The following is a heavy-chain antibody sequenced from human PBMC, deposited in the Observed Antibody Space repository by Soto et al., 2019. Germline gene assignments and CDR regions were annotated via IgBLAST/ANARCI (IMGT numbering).Heavy chain of an antibody. CDR3: ARNHGYSSSWYWFDP. J-gene: IGHJ5*02. CDR2: IWYDGSNK. V-gene: IGHV3-33*01. CDR1: GFTFSSYG. Sequence: GGSLRLSCAASGFTFSSYGMHWVRQAPGKGLEWAAVIWYDGSNKYYADSVKGRFTISRDNSKNTLYLQMNSLRAEDTAVYYCARNHGYSSSWYWFDPWGQGTLVTVSS. D-gene: IGHD6-13*01.